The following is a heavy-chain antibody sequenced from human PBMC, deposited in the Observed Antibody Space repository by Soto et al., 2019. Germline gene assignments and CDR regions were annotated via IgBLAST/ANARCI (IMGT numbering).Heavy chain of an antibody. CDR1: GFTFTRYS. CDR3: ARESEYPTSNFDY. CDR2: ISSTTNYI. Sequence: GGSLRLSCAASGFTFTRYSMNWVRQAPGKGLEWVSSISSTTNYIYYGDSMKGRFTISRDNAKNSLYLEMNSLRAEDTAVYYCARESEYPTSNFDYWGQGTLVTVSS. V-gene: IGHV3-21*06. J-gene: IGHJ4*02. D-gene: IGHD2-2*01.